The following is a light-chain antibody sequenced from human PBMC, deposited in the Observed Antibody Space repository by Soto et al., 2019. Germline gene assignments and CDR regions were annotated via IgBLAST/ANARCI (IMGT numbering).Light chain of an antibody. CDR1: TSNIGSNT. Sequence: QSVLTQPHSASGTPGPRVTISFSGTTSNIGSNTVNWYQQLPGTAPKLLIYGNNQRPSGVPDRFSGSKSGTSASLAISGLQPEDEAYYYCAAWDDSLSGYVFGTGTKVTVL. J-gene: IGLJ1*01. CDR3: AAWDDSLSGYV. V-gene: IGLV1-44*01. CDR2: GNN.